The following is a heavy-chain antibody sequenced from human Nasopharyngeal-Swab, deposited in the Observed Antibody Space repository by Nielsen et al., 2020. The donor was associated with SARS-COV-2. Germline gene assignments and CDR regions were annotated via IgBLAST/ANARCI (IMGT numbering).Heavy chain of an antibody. D-gene: IGHD6-19*01. V-gene: IGHV3-9*01. CDR3: AKASSGWYSDAFDI. CDR2: ISWNSGSI. J-gene: IGHJ3*02. CDR1: GFTFDDYA. Sequence: SLKISCAASGFTFDDYAMHWVRQAPGKGLEWVSGISWNSGSIGYADSVKGRFTISRDNAKNSLYLQMNSLRAEDTALYYCAKASSGWYSDAFDIWGQGTMFTVSS.